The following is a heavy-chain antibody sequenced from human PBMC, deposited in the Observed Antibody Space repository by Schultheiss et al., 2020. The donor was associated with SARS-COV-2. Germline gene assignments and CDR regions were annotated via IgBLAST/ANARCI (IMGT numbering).Heavy chain of an antibody. CDR2: INSDGSST. Sequence: GESLKISCAVSGFTFSNYAMSWVRQAPGKGLEWVSRINSDGSSTSYADSVKGRFTISRDNAKNTLYLQMNSLRAEDTAVYYCAKLYDSSGYYYFDYWGQGTLVTVSS. CDR1: GFTFSNYA. CDR3: AKLYDSSGYYYFDY. J-gene: IGHJ4*02. D-gene: IGHD3-22*01. V-gene: IGHV3-74*01.